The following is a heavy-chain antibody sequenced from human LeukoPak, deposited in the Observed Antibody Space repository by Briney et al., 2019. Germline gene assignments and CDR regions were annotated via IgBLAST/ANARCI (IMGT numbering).Heavy chain of an antibody. CDR2: ISWDGGRT. V-gene: IGHV3-43D*04. D-gene: IGHD3-22*01. Sequence: QTGGSLRLSCAASGFTFDDYAMHWVRQAPGKGLEWVSLISWDGGRTYYADSVKGRFTISRDNSKNSLYLQMNSLRAEDTALYSCAKVRSYDNNGYYDYWGQGTLVTVSS. CDR1: GFTFDDYA. J-gene: IGHJ4*02. CDR3: AKVRSYDNNGYYDY.